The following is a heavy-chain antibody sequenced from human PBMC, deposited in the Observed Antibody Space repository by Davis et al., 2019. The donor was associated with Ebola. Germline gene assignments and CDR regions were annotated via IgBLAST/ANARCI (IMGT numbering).Heavy chain of an antibody. CDR3: ARVYDYVWARGWFDP. D-gene: IGHD3-16*01. J-gene: IGHJ5*02. CDR2: IYHSGST. Sequence: PSETLSLTCTLSGGSVSSGSYYWSWIRQPPGKGLEWIGYIYHSGSTNYNPSLKSRVTISVDTSKNQFSLKLSSVTAADTAVYYCARVYDYVWARGWFDPWGQGTLVTVSS. CDR1: GGSVSSGSYY. V-gene: IGHV4-61*01.